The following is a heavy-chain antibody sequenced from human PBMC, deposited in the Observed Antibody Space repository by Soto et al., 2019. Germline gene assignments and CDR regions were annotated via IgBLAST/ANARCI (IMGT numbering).Heavy chain of an antibody. V-gene: IGHV3-23*01. Sequence: GGSLRLSCAASGFTFSSYAMSWVRQAPGKGLEWVSAISNSGGSRYYADSVKGRFTISRDNSKSTLFLLMNSLRAEDTPVYYCAKDHWGSYSGQGTLVTVSS. D-gene: IGHD3-16*01. CDR1: GFTFSSYA. CDR2: ISNSGGSR. J-gene: IGHJ4*02. CDR3: AKDHWGSY.